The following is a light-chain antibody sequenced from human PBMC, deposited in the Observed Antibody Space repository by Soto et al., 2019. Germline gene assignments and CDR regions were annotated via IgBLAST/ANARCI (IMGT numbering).Light chain of an antibody. V-gene: IGKV3-20*01. Sequence: EIVLTQSPGTLSLSPGERATLCCRASQSVSSSYLAWYQQKPGQAPRLLIYGASSRATGIPDRFSGSGSGTDFTLTISRLEPEDFAVYYCQQYGSSPQVTFGGGTKVEIK. CDR3: QQYGSSPQVT. J-gene: IGKJ4*01. CDR1: QSVSSSY. CDR2: GAS.